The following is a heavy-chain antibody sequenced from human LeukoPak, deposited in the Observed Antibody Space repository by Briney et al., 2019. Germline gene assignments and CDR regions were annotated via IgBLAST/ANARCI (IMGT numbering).Heavy chain of an antibody. J-gene: IGHJ4*02. D-gene: IGHD3-10*01. V-gene: IGHV4-59*08. CDR1: GGSISSYY. CDR3: ARTAMVRGVIAFDY. Sequence: SETLSLTCTVSGGSISSYYWSWIRQPPGKGLEWIGYIYCSGSTNYNPSLKSRVTISVDTSKNQFSLKLSSVTAADTAVYYCARTAMVRGVIAFDYWGQGTLVTVSS. CDR2: IYCSGST.